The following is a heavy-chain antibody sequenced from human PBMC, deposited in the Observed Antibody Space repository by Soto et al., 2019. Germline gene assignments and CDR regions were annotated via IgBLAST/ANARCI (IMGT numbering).Heavy chain of an antibody. CDR1: GGTFSSYA. J-gene: IGHJ4*02. D-gene: IGHD3-22*01. V-gene: IGHV1-69*13. CDR2: IIPIFGTA. CDR3: ASYYDSSGSRDY. Sequence: GASVKVSCKASGGTFSSYAISWVRQAPGQGLEWMGGIIPIFGTANYAQKFQGRVTITADESTSTAYMELSSLRSEDTAVYYCASYYDSSGSRDYWGQGTLVTVSS.